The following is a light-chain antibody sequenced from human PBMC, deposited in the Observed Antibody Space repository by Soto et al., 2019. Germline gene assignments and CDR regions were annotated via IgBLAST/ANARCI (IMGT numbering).Light chain of an antibody. CDR1: SSNIGSNY. J-gene: IGLJ2*01. CDR2: SNT. Sequence: QSVLTQPPSASGTPGQRVTISCSGSSSNIGSNYVFWFQQFPGTAPKLLIYSNTQPPSGVPDRFSGSKSGTSASLAISGLRSEDEADYYCAAWDDSLSASGVFGGGTKLTVL. CDR3: AAWDDSLSASGV. V-gene: IGLV1-47*01.